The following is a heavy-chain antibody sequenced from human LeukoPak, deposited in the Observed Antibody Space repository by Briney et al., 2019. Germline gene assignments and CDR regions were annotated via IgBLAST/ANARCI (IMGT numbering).Heavy chain of an antibody. CDR2: INHSGST. V-gene: IGHV4-34*01. CDR3: AIGKEHY. J-gene: IGHJ4*02. CDR1: GGSFSGYY. Sequence: KPSDTLSLTCAVYGGSFSGYYWSWIRQPPGKGLEWIGEINHSGSTNYNPSLKSRVTISVDTSKNQFSLKLSSVTAADTAVYYCAIGKEHYWGQGALVTVSS. D-gene: IGHD1-26*01.